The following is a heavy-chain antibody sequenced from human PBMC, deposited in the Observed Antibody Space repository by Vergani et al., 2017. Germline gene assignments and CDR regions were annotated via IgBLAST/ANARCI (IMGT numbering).Heavy chain of an antibody. CDR3: AKDSGLRGYDLREVSYMDV. CDR1: GLTFSDSA. V-gene: IGHV3-23*04. CDR2: ISGSGGST. Sequence: EVHLVESGGGLVQPGESLKLSCATSGLTFSDSAIHWVRQAPGKGLEWVSAISGSGGSTYYADSVKGRFTISRDNSKNTLYLQMNSLRAEDTAVYYCAKDSGLRGYDLREVSYMDVWGKGTTVTVSS. J-gene: IGHJ6*03. D-gene: IGHD5-12*01.